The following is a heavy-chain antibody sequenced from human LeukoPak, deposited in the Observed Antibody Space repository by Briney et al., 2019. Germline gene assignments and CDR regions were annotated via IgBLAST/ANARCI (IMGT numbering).Heavy chain of an antibody. Sequence: SETLSLTCTVSGVSISSYYWSWIRQPPGKGLEWIGYIYYSGSTNYNPSLKSRVTISVDTSKNQFSLKLSSVTAADTAVYYCARQYYDILTGYYYFDYWGQGTLVTVSS. CDR2: IYYSGST. D-gene: IGHD3-9*01. J-gene: IGHJ4*02. CDR3: ARQYYDILTGYYYFDY. CDR1: GVSISSYY. V-gene: IGHV4-59*08.